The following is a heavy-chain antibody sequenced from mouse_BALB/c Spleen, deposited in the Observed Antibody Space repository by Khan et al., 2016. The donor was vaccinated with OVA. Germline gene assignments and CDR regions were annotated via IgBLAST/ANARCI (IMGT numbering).Heavy chain of an antibody. V-gene: IGHV1S136*01. CDR1: GYTFTNYI. CDR2: INPYNDGA. J-gene: IGHJ3*01. CDR3: ARDFGSSFWFAY. D-gene: IGHD1-1*01. Sequence: VQLQQPGPVLVKPGASVKMSCKASGYTFTNYIVHWVQQKPGQGLEWIGYINPYNDGAKYNEKFKGKATLTSDKSSSTAYMELSGLTSDDSAVYYCARDFGSSFWFAYWGQGTLVTVSA.